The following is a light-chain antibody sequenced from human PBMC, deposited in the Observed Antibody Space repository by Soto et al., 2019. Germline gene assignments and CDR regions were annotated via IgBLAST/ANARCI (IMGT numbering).Light chain of an antibody. J-gene: IGKJ1*01. Sequence: EIVLTQSPGTLSLSPRERATLSCRASQSIGNNYSAWYQHRPGQAPRLLIYGASNRAPGIPDRFSGSGSGTDFTLTIRRLEPEDFAIYYCQQYAASPRTFGQGTQVEVK. CDR3: QQYAASPRT. CDR1: QSIGNNY. CDR2: GAS. V-gene: IGKV3-20*01.